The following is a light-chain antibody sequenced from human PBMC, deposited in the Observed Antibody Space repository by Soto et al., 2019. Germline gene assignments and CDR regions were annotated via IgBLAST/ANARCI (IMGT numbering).Light chain of an antibody. Sequence: QLVLTQSPSASASLGASVKLTCTLSSGHSSYAIAWHQQQPAKGPRYLMKLNSDGSHSKGAGIPDRFSGSSSGAERYLTISRLQSEDEADYYCQNWGTGIVVFGGGTKLTVL. CDR3: QNWGTGIVV. V-gene: IGLV4-69*01. J-gene: IGLJ2*01. CDR2: LNSDGSH. CDR1: SGHSSYA.